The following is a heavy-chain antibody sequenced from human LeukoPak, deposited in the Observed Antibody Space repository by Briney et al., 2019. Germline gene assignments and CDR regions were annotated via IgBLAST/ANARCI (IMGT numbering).Heavy chain of an antibody. CDR2: INHSGST. J-gene: IGHJ1*01. V-gene: IGHV4-34*01. CDR1: GGSFSGYY. CDR3: ARTIAAAGTRRYFQH. D-gene: IGHD6-13*01. Sequence: SETLSLTCAVYGGSFSGYYWSWIRQPPGKGLERIGEINHSGSTNYNPSLKSRVTISVDTSKNQSSLTLSSVTAADTAVYYCARTIAAAGTRRYFQHWGQGTLVTVSS.